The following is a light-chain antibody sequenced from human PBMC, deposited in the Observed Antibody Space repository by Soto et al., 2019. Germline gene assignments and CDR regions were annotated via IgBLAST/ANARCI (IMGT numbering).Light chain of an antibody. J-gene: IGLJ2*01. Sequence: SYELTQPPSVSVAPGQTARITCGGNNIEIKSVHWYQQKPDQAPVLVVYDDGDRTTGIPERFSGSKSGNTATLTTSRVEAGDEADYYCQVWDTTNPVIFGGGTQLTVL. CDR2: DDG. CDR3: QVWDTTNPVI. CDR1: NIEIKS. V-gene: IGLV3-21*02.